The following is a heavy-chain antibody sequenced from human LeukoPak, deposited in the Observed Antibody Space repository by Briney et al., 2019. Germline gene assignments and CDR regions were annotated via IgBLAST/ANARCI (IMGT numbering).Heavy chain of an antibody. D-gene: IGHD5-18*01. CDR1: GFTVSSNY. Sequence: GGSLRLSCAASGFTVSSNYMNWVRQAPGKGLEWVSMIYTGGNTFYTDSVKGRFTISRDNSKNTLDLQMNSLRAEDTAVYYCARRGHGYGSPFDYWGQGTLVTVSS. CDR2: IYTGGNT. CDR3: ARRGHGYGSPFDY. V-gene: IGHV3-66*04. J-gene: IGHJ4*02.